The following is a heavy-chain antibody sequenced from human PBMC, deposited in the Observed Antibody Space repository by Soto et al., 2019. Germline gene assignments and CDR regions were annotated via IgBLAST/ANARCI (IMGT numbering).Heavy chain of an antibody. V-gene: IGHV3-30-3*01. CDR3: ARGSRSSTGPEYFQH. CDR1: GFTFSSYA. CDR2: ISYDGSNE. J-gene: IGHJ1*01. Sequence: QVQLVESGGGVVQPGRSLRLSCAASGFTFSSYAMHWVRQAPGKGLEWVAVISYDGSNEYYADSVKGRFTISKDNSKNTLYLQMNSLRAEDTAVYYCARGSRSSTGPEYFQHWGQGTLLTVSS. D-gene: IGHD6-13*01.